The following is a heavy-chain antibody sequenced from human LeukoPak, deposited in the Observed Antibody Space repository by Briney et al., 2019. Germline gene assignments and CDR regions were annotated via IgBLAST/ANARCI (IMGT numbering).Heavy chain of an antibody. D-gene: IGHD6-13*01. V-gene: IGHV6-1*01. CDR1: EYSVSSNSAA. Sequence: SQTLSLTCPISEYSVSSNSAAWNWIRQSPSRGLEWLGRTYYRSKWYYDYAVSVKSRITINPDTSKNQFSLQLNSVTPEDTAVYYCARGPQLVDYYYIDVWGKGTTVTVSS. CDR3: ARGPQLVDYYYIDV. J-gene: IGHJ6*03. CDR2: TYYRSKWYY.